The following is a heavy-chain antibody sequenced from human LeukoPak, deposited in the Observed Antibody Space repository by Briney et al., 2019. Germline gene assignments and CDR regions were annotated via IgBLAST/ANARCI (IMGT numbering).Heavy chain of an antibody. CDR1: GGTFSSYA. D-gene: IGHD2-21*02. V-gene: IGHV1-69*04. Sequence: ASVKVSCKASGGTFSSYAISWVRQAPGQGLEWMGRIIPILGIANYAQKFQGRVTITADKSTSTAYMELSSLRSEDAAVYYCAMTYCGGDCYDAHVDYWGQGTLVTVSS. J-gene: IGHJ4*02. CDR2: IIPILGIA. CDR3: AMTYCGGDCYDAHVDY.